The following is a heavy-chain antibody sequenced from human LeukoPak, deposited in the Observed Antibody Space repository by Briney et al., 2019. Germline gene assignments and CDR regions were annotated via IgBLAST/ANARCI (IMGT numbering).Heavy chain of an antibody. CDR2: IHYSGNT. CDR3: ARDIPYYDFWSGSHAAGYYGMDV. D-gene: IGHD3-3*01. CDR1: GGSTSSSNYY. Sequence: SETLSLTCTVSGGSTSSSNYYWGWIRQPPGKGLEWIGGIHYSGNTYYNPSLKSRVTISVDTSKNQFSLKLSSVTAADTAVYYCARDIPYYDFWSGSHAAGYYGMDVWGQGTTVTVSS. J-gene: IGHJ6*02. V-gene: IGHV4-39*07.